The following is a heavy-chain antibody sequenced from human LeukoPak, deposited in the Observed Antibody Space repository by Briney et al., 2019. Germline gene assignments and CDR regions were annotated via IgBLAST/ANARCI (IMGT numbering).Heavy chain of an antibody. CDR2: IWYDGGNK. Sequence: PGRSLRLSCTASGFTFGDYAMSWVRQAPGKGLEWVAVIWYDGGNKYYADSVQGRFTISRDNSKNTLYLQMNSLRVEDTAVYYCARGDYYGSPFDYWGQGTLVTVSS. V-gene: IGHV3-33*01. D-gene: IGHD3-10*01. CDR3: ARGDYYGSPFDY. J-gene: IGHJ4*02. CDR1: GFTFGDYA.